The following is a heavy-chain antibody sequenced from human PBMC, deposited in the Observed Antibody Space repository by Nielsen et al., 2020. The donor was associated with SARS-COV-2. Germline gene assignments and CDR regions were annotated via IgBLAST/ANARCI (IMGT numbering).Heavy chain of an antibody. J-gene: IGHJ4*02. V-gene: IGHV1-24*01. CDR2: FDPEDGET. CDR3: ATVLGYGSGSYYFDY. CDR1: GHTLTELS. D-gene: IGHD3-10*01. Sequence: ASVKVSCKVSGHTLTELSMHWVRQAPGKGFEWMGGFDPEDGETVYVQKFQGRVTMTEDTSTDTAYMTLSSLRSEDTAVYYCATVLGYGSGSYYFDYWGQGTLVTVSS.